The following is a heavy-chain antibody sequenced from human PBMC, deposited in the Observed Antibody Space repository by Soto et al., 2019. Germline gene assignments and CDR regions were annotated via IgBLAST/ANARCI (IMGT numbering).Heavy chain of an antibody. CDR1: GYSFSINISA. D-gene: IGHD6-13*01. CDR3: ARGADRRRWYDWLEH. J-gene: IGHJ5*02. CDR2: TYYRSKWYN. Sequence: PSQTLSLTCAISGYSFSINISACNLIRQSPSRGLEWLGRTYYRSKWYNDYAVSVKSRITINPDTSKNQFSLQLNSVTPEDTAVYYCARGADRRRWYDWLEHWGKGNIVTVSS. V-gene: IGHV6-1*01.